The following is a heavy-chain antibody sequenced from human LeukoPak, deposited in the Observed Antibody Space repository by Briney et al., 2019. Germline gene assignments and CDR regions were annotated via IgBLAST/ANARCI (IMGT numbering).Heavy chain of an antibody. V-gene: IGHV4-39*07. Sequence: SETLSLTCTVSGGSISSSSYYWGWIRQPPGKGLEWIGSIYYSGSTYYNPSLKSRVTISVDTSKNQFSLKLSSVTAADTAVYYCARGVRYSYGSFDYWGQGTLVTVSS. D-gene: IGHD5-18*01. CDR2: IYYSGST. CDR1: GGSISSSSYY. J-gene: IGHJ4*02. CDR3: ARGVRYSYGSFDY.